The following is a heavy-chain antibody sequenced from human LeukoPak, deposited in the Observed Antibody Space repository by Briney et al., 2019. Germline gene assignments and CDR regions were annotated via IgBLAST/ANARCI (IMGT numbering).Heavy chain of an antibody. CDR1: GDSVSSNSAA. CDR3: AREVDYYYYGMDV. D-gene: IGHD2-15*01. Sequence: SQTLSLTCAISGDSVSSNSAAWHWIRQSPSRGLEWLGGTYYRSKWYNDYAVSVKSRITVNPDTSKNQFSLQLNSVTPEDTAVYYCAREVDYYYYGMDVWGQGTTVTVSS. CDR2: TYYRSKWYN. J-gene: IGHJ6*02. V-gene: IGHV6-1*01.